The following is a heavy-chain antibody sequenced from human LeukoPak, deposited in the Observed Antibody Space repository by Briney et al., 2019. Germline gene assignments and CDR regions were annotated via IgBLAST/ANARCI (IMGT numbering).Heavy chain of an antibody. CDR3: ARGWKIFYYHYGMDV. CDR2: IIPIFGTA. CDR1: GGTFSSYA. Sequence: SVKVSCKASGGTFSSYAISWVRQAPGQGLEWMGGIIPIFGTANYAQKFQGRVTITADESTSTAYMELSSLRSEDTAVYYCARGWKIFYYHYGMDVWGQGTTVTVSS. J-gene: IGHJ6*02. V-gene: IGHV1-69*13. D-gene: IGHD2/OR15-2a*01.